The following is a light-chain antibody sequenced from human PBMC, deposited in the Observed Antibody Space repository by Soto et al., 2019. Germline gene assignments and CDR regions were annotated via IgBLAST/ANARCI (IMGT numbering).Light chain of an antibody. CDR1: SSVVGGYNY. CDR2: DVS. J-gene: IGLJ1*01. Sequence: QSVLTQPASVSGSPGQSITISCTGTSSVVGGYNYVSWYQQHPGKAPKLMIYDVSNRPSGVSNRFSGSKSGNTASLTISGLQAEDEADYYCNSYTSSSTYVFGTGTKVPVL. CDR3: NSYTSSSTYV. V-gene: IGLV2-14*01.